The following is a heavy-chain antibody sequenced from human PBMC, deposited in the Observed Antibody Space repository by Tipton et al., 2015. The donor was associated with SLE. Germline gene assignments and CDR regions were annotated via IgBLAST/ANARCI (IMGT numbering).Heavy chain of an antibody. V-gene: IGHV1-18*01. CDR2: ISGDNGNT. CDR3: TRDTRCQHASDV. Sequence: QLVQSGPEVKKPGASVKVSCKASGYRFNNYGITWVRQAPGQGLEWMGWISGDNGNTNYPQKFQGRVTMTIDPSTSTAYMELRSLRSDDTAVYYCTRDTRCQHASDVWGQGTLVTVSS. D-gene: IGHD5-24*01. CDR1: GYRFNNYG. J-gene: IGHJ4*02.